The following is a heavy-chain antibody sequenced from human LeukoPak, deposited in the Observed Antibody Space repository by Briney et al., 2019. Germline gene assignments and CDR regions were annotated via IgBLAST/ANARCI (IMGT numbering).Heavy chain of an antibody. D-gene: IGHD3-3*01. J-gene: IGHJ4*02. CDR1: GGSFSSSY. V-gene: IGHV4-59*12. CDR2: IYSNGNT. CDR3: ARGGIFGVVIISDYFDY. Sequence: PSETLSLTCIVSGGSFSSSYWSWIRQPPGKGLEWIAYIYSNGNTNSNPSLKSRVTISVDTSKNQFSLKLSSVTAADTAVYYCARGGIFGVVIISDYFDYWGQGTLVTVSS.